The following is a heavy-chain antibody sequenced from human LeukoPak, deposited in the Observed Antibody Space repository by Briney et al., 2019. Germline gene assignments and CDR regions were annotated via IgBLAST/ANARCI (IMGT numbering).Heavy chain of an antibody. V-gene: IGHV3-21*01. CDR1: GFTFSSYN. J-gene: IGHJ4*02. Sequence: GGSLRLSCAASGFTFSSYNMNWVRQAPGKGLEWVSSISGDSGYISYADSVRGRFTISRDNAMNSLYLQMNSLRVEVTAVYYCARIGSSWSFDYWGQGTRVTVS. CDR2: ISGDSGYI. CDR3: ARIGSSWSFDY. D-gene: IGHD6-13*01.